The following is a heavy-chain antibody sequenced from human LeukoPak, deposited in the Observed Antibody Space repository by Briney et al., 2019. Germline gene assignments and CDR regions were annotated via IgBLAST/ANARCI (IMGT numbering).Heavy chain of an antibody. J-gene: IGHJ4*02. Sequence: GGSLRLSCAASGFTFSSYGMHWVRQAPGKGLEWVAVISYDGSNKYYADSVKGRFTISRDNSKNTLYLQMNSLRAEDTAVYYCAKETYHDCGDYWDYWGQGTLVTVSS. CDR3: AKETYHDCGDYWDY. CDR1: GFTFSSYG. D-gene: IGHD4-17*01. CDR2: ISYDGSNK. V-gene: IGHV3-30*18.